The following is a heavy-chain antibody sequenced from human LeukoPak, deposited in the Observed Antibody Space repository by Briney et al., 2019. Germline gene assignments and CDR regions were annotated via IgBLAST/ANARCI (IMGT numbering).Heavy chain of an antibody. D-gene: IGHD5-24*01. Sequence: SETLSLTCTVSGGSISRSSYYWGWIRQLPGKGLEWIGRISYSGNTYYNPSLKSRVTISVDTSKNQFSLKLSSVTAADTAIYYCARRDGYNGGFDYWGQGTLVTVSS. V-gene: IGHV4-39*01. CDR2: ISYSGNT. J-gene: IGHJ4*02. CDR3: ARRDGYNGGFDY. CDR1: GGSISRSSYY.